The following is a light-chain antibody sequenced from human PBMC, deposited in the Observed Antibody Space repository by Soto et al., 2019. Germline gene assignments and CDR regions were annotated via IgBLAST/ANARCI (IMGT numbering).Light chain of an antibody. CDR1: TSDVGAYNY. Sequence: QSVLTQPASGSGSPGQSIAISCTGTTSDVGAYNYVSWYQRHPGKAPKLMIYEVSTRPSGVSNRFSGSKSGNTASLTISGLQAEDEADYYCSSYTTSASLLFGGGTKLTVL. J-gene: IGLJ2*01. CDR3: SSYTTSASLL. V-gene: IGLV2-14*01. CDR2: EVS.